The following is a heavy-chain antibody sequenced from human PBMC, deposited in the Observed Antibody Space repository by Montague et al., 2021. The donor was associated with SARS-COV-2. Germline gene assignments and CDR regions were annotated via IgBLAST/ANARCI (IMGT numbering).Heavy chain of an antibody. J-gene: IGHJ5*02. Sequence: CAISGDSVSSNRAAWSWDRQSPERDPEWLGRTYHRSKWYNDYAVSVKSRIIINPDTSKNQFSLQLNSVTPEDTAVYYCARDLDYYGSGSYPEGFDPWGQGTLVTVSS. CDR3: ARDLDYYGSGSYPEGFDP. CDR1: GDSVSSNRAA. CDR2: TYHRSKWYN. D-gene: IGHD3-10*01. V-gene: IGHV6-1*01.